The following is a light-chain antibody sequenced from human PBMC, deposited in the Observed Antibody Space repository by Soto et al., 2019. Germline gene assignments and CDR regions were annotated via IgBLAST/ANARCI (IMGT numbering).Light chain of an antibody. CDR2: DAS. CDR1: QSISSW. Sequence: DIQSTQISSTLSASEVASETVTCRASQSISSWLAWYQQKPGKAPKLLIYDASSLESGVPSRFSGSGSGTEFTLTISSLQPDDFATYYCQQYNSYSLFGGGTKVDIK. V-gene: IGKV1-5*01. CDR3: QQYNSYSL. J-gene: IGKJ4*01.